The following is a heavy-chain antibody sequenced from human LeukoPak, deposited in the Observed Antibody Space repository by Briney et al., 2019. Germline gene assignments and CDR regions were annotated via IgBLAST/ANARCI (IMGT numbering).Heavy chain of an antibody. Sequence: LGTPSLTPAVYGGAFSGFYWGLVPHPPGKGLEWIGEINHSGSTNYNPSLKSRVTISVDTSKNQFSLKLSSVTAADTAVYYCARGEAGFDIAALYYF. CDR3: ARGEAGFDIAALYYF. J-gene: IGHJ4*01. CDR1: GGAFSGFY. CDR2: INHSGST. D-gene: IGHD6-6*01. V-gene: IGHV4-34*01.